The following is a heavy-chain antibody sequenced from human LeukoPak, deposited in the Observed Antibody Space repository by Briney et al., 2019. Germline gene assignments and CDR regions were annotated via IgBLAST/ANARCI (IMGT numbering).Heavy chain of an antibody. Sequence: ASVKVSCKASGYTFTGYYMHWVRLAPGQGLEWLGWINPNSGGTNYAQKFQGRVTMTRDTSISTAYMELSRLKSDDTAVYYCARGYYDGSGFEYFQHWGQGTLVTVSS. J-gene: IGHJ1*01. V-gene: IGHV1-2*02. D-gene: IGHD3-22*01. CDR3: ARGYYDGSGFEYFQH. CDR2: INPNSGGT. CDR1: GYTFTGYY.